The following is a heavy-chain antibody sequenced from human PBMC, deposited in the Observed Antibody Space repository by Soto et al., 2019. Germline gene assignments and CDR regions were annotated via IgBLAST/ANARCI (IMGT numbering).Heavy chain of an antibody. CDR2: ISSSSSYI. V-gene: IGHV3-21*01. D-gene: IGHD3-3*01. CDR3: ARGRFLEPPFDP. Sequence: GGSLRLSCAASGFTFSSYSMNWVRQAPGKGLEWVSSISSSSSYIYYADSVKGRFTISRDNAKNSLYLQMNSLRAEDTAVYYCARGRFLEPPFDPWGQGTLVTVSS. J-gene: IGHJ5*02. CDR1: GFTFSSYS.